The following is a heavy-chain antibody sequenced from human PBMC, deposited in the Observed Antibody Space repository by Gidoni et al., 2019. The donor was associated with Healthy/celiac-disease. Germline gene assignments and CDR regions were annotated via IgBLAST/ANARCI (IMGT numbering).Heavy chain of an antibody. CDR2: IYYSGST. CDR3: ATGLPLDFWSGPTADY. D-gene: IGHD3-3*01. V-gene: IGHV4-39*01. CDR1: GGSISSSRYY. Sequence: QLQLQESGPGLVKPSETLSLPCTVSGGSISSSRYYWGWIRPPPGKGLEWIGSIYYSGSTYYNPSLKSRVTISVDTSKNQFSLKLSSVTAADTAVYYCATGLPLDFWSGPTADYWGQGTLVTVSS. J-gene: IGHJ4*02.